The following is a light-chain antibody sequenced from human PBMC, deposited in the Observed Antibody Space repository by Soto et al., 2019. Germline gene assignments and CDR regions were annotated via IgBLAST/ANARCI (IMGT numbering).Light chain of an antibody. V-gene: IGKV1-39*01. CDR2: ATS. Sequence: DIQMTQSPSSLSASVGDRVTITCRASQSISSYLNWYQQKPGKAPKLLIYATSSFQSGVPSRFSGSGAGTDFTLTIYRLQPEDFATYYCQQSYSTPRTFGQGTKVDIK. CDR3: QQSYSTPRT. J-gene: IGKJ1*01. CDR1: QSISSY.